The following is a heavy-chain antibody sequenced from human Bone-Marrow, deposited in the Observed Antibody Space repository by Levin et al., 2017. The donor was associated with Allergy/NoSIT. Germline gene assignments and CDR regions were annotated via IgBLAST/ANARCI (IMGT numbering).Heavy chain of an antibody. CDR2: ITSSGDST. J-gene: IGHJ4*02. CDR3: ARDPARGYYDSSGSSGDH. CDR1: GFTFRHYT. D-gene: IGHD3-22*01. Sequence: GGSLRLSCAASGFTFRHYTMNWVRQAPGKGLEWVSCITSSGDSTYYADSVKGRFTISRDNAKNSLYLQLNRLRDEDTAMYYCARDPARGYYDSSGSSGDHWGQGTLVTVSS. V-gene: IGHV3-48*02.